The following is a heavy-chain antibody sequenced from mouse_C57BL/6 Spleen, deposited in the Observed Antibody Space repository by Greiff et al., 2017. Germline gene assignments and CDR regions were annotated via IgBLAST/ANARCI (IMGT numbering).Heavy chain of an antibody. CDR2: IDPETGGT. Sequence: VQLQQSGAELVRPGASVTLSCKASGYTFTDYEMHWVKQTPVHGLEWIGVIDPETGGTAYNQKVTGKAILTADKSSSTAYMELRSLTAEDSAVYCCRRFPRWGYVLAYWGQGTLVTVSA. D-gene: IGHD2-14*01. CDR3: RRFPRWGYVLAY. J-gene: IGHJ3*01. V-gene: IGHV1-15*01. CDR1: GYTFTDYE.